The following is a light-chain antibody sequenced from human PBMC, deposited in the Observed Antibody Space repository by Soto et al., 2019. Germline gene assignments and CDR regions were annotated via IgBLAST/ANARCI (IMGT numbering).Light chain of an antibody. Sequence: EIVLTQSPGTLSLSPGERATLSCRASQSFSSSYLAWYQQKPGQAPRLLIYGASNSATGIPDRFSGSGSGTDFTLTISRLEHEDVAVYYCQHYDNSPPLFTFGPGTRLDIK. CDR2: GAS. V-gene: IGKV3-20*01. CDR3: QHYDNSPPLFT. CDR1: QSFSSSY. J-gene: IGKJ3*01.